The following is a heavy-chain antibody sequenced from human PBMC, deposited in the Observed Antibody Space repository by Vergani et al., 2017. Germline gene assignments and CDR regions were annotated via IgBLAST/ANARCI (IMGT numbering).Heavy chain of an antibody. CDR1: GFAFSSYI. CDR2: VSTGTKSL. D-gene: IGHD2/OR15-2a*01. CDR3: AREYKSTSGRAFDF. V-gene: IGHV3-48*01. J-gene: IGHJ3*01. Sequence: QLVESGGGWVQPGGSLRLSCVVSGFAFSSYIMNWVRQAPGKGLEWVSYVSTGTKSLSYAESVKGRFTISRDSAKNSLYLQMDSLRAEDTAVYYCAREYKSTSGRAFDFWGQGTKVTVSA.